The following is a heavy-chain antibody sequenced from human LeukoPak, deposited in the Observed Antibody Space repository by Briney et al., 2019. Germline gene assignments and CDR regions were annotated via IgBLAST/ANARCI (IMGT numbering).Heavy chain of an antibody. D-gene: IGHD2-2*01. CDR3: ARRLTQYDCFDP. J-gene: IGHJ5*02. Sequence: SQTLSLTCAISGDSVSSNSVTWNWIRQSPSRGLEWLGRTYYRSTWYNDYAVSVRGRVTVNPDTSKNQFSLHLNSVTPEDTAVYYCARRLTQYDCFDPWGQGILVTVSS. CDR1: GDSVSSNSVT. V-gene: IGHV6-1*01. CDR2: TYYRSTWYN.